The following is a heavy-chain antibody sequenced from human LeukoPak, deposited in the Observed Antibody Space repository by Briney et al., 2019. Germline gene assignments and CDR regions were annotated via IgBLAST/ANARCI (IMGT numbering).Heavy chain of an antibody. CDR3: ARPRGGWYDP. D-gene: IGHD3-10*01. V-gene: IGHV4-59*08. CDR1: GGSISSYY. CDR2: IYYSGST. J-gene: IGHJ5*02. Sequence: SETLSLTYTVSGGSISSYYWSWIRQPPGKGLEWIGYIYYSGSTNYNPSLKSRVTISVDTSKNQFSLKLSSVTAADTAVYYCARPRGGWYDPWGQGTLVTVSA.